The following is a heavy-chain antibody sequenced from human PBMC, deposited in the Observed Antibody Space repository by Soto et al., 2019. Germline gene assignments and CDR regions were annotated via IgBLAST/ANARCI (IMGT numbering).Heavy chain of an antibody. J-gene: IGHJ4*02. V-gene: IGHV1-69*13. CDR2: IIPIFGTA. Sequence: SVKVSCKASGGTFSSYAISWVRQAPGQGLEWMGGIIPIFGTANYAQKFQGRVTITADESTSTAYTELSSLRSEDTAVCYCVANVVVTATGSDYWGQGTLVTVSS. CDR3: VANVVVTATGSDY. D-gene: IGHD2-21*02. CDR1: GGTFSSYA.